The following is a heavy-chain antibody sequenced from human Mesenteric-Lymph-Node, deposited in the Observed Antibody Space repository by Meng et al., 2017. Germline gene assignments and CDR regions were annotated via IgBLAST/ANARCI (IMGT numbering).Heavy chain of an antibody. J-gene: IGHJ6*02. CDR1: GFTFRDHY. Sequence: GESLKTPRAAPGFTFRDHYIDRVRPAPGKGLEWVGRTRNKAKSYTTGYAASVKGRFTISGEDSKNALYLQMKGLKTEDTAVYYCARPEGGGGGSGWPPWGYYYGMDVWGQGTTVTVSS. V-gene: IGHV3-72*01. D-gene: IGHD6-19*01. CDR2: TRNKAKSYTT. CDR3: ARPEGGGGGSGWPPWGYYYGMDV.